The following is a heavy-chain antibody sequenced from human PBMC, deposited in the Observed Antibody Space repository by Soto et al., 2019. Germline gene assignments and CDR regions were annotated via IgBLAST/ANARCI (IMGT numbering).Heavy chain of an antibody. Sequence: QITLKESGPTLVKPTQTLTLTCTFSGFSLSTSGVGVGWIRQPPGKALEWLALIYWDDDKRYSPSLKSRLTITKETSKNQVVLTMTNMDPSDTATYACLHDDVAQQGFDYWGQGTLVTVSS. V-gene: IGHV2-5*02. CDR3: LHDDVAQQGFDY. CDR1: GFSLSTSGVG. J-gene: IGHJ4*02. D-gene: IGHD5-12*01. CDR2: IYWDDDK.